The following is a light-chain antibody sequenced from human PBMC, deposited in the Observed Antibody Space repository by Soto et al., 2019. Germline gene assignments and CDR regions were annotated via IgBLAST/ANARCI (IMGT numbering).Light chain of an antibody. V-gene: IGLV2-23*02. Sequence: QSALTQPPSASGSPGQSVTISCTGTSSDIGGYDHVSWYQHHPGKAPKLIIFEVNKRPSGVSNRFSGSKSGNTASLTISGLKVEDEADYYCCSSGGSPTYVFGTGTKLTVL. CDR1: SSDIGGYDH. J-gene: IGLJ1*01. CDR3: CSSGGSPTYV. CDR2: EVN.